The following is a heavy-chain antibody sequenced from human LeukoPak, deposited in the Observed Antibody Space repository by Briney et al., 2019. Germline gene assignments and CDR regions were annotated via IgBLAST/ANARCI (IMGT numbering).Heavy chain of an antibody. V-gene: IGHV1-2*02. CDR2: INPKSGGT. CDR1: GYSFTGHY. Sequence: ASVKVSCKASGYSFTGHYMHWVRQAPGQGLEWMGWINPKSGGTNYAQKFQGRVTMTRDTSISTAYMDMSSLRSDDTAVYYCARAGEEMNYFDYWGQGTLVTVSS. J-gene: IGHJ4*02. D-gene: IGHD7-27*01. CDR3: ARAGEEMNYFDY.